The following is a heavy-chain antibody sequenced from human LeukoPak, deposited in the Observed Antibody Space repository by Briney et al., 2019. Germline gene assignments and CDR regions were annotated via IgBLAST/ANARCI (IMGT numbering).Heavy chain of an antibody. J-gene: IGHJ4*02. CDR2: ISYVGTNK. CDR1: GFTFSSYG. D-gene: IGHD3-10*01. Sequence: QSGGSLRLSCAASGFTFSSYGMHWVRQAPGKGLEWVAVISYVGTNKYYADSVKGRFTISRDNSENTLFLQMNSLRAEDTAVYYCATGSMVRGVIITSPPFDYWGQGTLVTVSS. V-gene: IGHV3-30*03. CDR3: ATGSMVRGVIITSPPFDY.